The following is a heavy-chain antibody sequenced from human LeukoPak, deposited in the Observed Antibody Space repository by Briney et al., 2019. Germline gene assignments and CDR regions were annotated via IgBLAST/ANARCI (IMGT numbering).Heavy chain of an antibody. CDR2: ITGSGGNT. D-gene: IGHD7-27*01. Sequence: GGSLRLSCAASGFTFSSSAMIWVRQAPGKGQEWVSGITGSGGNTYYADSVKGRFTISRDNYKNTVYLQMNSLTVEDTAVYYCANALGMWGLGTLVTVSS. J-gene: IGHJ4*02. V-gene: IGHV3-23*01. CDR1: GFTFSSSA. CDR3: ANALGM.